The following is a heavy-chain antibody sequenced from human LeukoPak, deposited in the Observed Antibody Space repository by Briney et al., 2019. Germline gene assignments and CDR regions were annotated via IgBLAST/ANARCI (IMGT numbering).Heavy chain of an antibody. D-gene: IGHD3-22*01. CDR2: IRSKAYGGTT. J-gene: IGHJ4*02. CDR3: ARAAYDSSGYLFDY. CDR1: GFTFGGYR. Sequence: PGRSLRLSCTASGFTFGGYRLSWVRQAPGKGPEWISFIRSKAYGGTTEHAASVKGRFTISRDDSKIIVYLQMNSLKTEDTAMYYCARAAYDSSGYLFDYWGQGTLVTVSS. V-gene: IGHV3-49*04.